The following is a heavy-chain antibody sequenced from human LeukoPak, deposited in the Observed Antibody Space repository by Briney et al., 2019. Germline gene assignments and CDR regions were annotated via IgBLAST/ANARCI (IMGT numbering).Heavy chain of an antibody. CDR3: AGTYYDILTGPPLYYGMDV. V-gene: IGHV4-34*01. CDR2: INHSGST. J-gene: IGHJ6*02. Sequence: YYWSXIRQPPGKGXEWIGEINHSGSTNYNPSLKSRVTISVDTSKNQFSLKLSSVTAADTAVYYCAGTYYDILTGPPLYYGMDVWGQGTTVTVSS. D-gene: IGHD3-9*01. CDR1: YY.